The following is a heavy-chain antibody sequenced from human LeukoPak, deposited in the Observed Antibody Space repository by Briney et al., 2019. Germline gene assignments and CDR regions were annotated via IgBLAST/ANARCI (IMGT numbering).Heavy chain of an antibody. Sequence: PGGSLRLSCAASGFTFSSYGMSWVRQAPGKGLEWVSAISGSGGSTYYADSVKGRFTISRDNSKYTLYLQMNSLRAEDTAVYYCAKDGCSSCYHWDAFDIWGQGTMVTVSS. V-gene: IGHV3-23*01. J-gene: IGHJ3*02. CDR3: AKDGCSSCYHWDAFDI. CDR2: ISGSGGST. CDR1: GFTFSSYG. D-gene: IGHD2-2*01.